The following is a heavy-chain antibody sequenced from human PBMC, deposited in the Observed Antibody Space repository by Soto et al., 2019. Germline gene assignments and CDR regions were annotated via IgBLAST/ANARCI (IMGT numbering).Heavy chain of an antibody. CDR3: ARRYKDLAVSGTLDY. CDR1: GGPFSGYY. Sequence: PSETLSLTCAVYGGPFSGYYWSWIRQAPGKGLEWIGEINHSGSTNYNPSLKSRLTISVDTSKNQFSLKLRSLTAADTAVYYCARRYKDLAVSGTLDYWGQGTQVTVSS. V-gene: IGHV4-34*01. J-gene: IGHJ4*02. CDR2: INHSGST. D-gene: IGHD6-19*01.